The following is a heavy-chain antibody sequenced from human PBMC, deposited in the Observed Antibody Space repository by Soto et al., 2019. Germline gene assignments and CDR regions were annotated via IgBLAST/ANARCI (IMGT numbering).Heavy chain of an antibody. V-gene: IGHV1-69*02. J-gene: IGHJ5*02. D-gene: IGHD3-10*01. CDR3: ARSGSGSYYVRFDP. CDR2: IIPILGIA. Sequence: QVQLVQSGAEVKKPGSSVKVSCKASGGTFSSYTISWVRQAPGQGLEWMGRIIPILGIANYAQKFQGRVTITADKSTSTAYMELSSLRSEDTAVYYCARSGSGSYYVRFDPWGQGTLVTVSS. CDR1: GGTFSSYT.